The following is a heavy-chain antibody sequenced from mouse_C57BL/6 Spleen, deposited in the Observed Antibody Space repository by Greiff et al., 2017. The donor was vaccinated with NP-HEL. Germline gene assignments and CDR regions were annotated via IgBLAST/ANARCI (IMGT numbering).Heavy chain of an antibody. CDR2: ISNGGGST. J-gene: IGHJ1*03. Sequence: EVQVVESGGGLVQPGGSLKLSCAASGFTFSDYYMYWVRQTPEKRLEWVAYISNGGGSTYYPDTVKGRFTISRDNAKNTLYLQMSRLKSEDTAMYYCARLSKGDWYFDVWGTGTTVTVSS. CDR3: ARLSKGDWYFDV. CDR1: GFTFSDYY. D-gene: IGHD2-5*01. V-gene: IGHV5-12*01.